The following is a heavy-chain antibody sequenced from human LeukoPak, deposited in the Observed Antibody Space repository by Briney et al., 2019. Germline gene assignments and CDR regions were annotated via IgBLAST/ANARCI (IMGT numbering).Heavy chain of an antibody. CDR1: GNYW. V-gene: IGHV3-74*01. CDR2: INSDGSWT. D-gene: IGHD3-22*01. CDR3: VSSYETY. Sequence: GGSLRPSCAASGNYWMHWVRQVPGKGLVWVSHINSDGSWTSYADSVKGRFTISKDNAKNTVYLQMNSLRAEDTAVYYCVSSYETYWGRGTLVTVSS. J-gene: IGHJ4*02.